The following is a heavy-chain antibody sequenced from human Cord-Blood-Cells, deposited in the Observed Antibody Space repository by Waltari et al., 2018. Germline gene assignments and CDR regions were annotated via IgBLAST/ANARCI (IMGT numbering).Heavy chain of an antibody. CDR1: GYTFTSYY. D-gene: IGHD6-6*01. Sequence: KASGYTFTSYYMHWVRQAPGQGLEWMGIINPSGGSTSYAQKFQGRVTMTRDTSTSTVYMELSSLRSEDTAVYYCARDIRPYLSSSSFDYWGQGTLVTVSS. V-gene: IGHV1-46*01. CDR2: INPSGGST. J-gene: IGHJ4*02. CDR3: ARDIRPYLSSSSFDY.